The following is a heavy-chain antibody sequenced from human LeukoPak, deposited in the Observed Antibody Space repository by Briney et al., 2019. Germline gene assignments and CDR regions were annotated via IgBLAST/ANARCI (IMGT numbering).Heavy chain of an antibody. CDR1: GYTFTSYD. V-gene: IGHV1-8*01. D-gene: IGHD3-10*01. CDR3: ASPLLWFGDTYYYYGMDV. Sequence: ASVKVSCKASGYTFTSYDINWVRQATGQGLEWMGWMNPNSGNTDYAQKFQGRVTMTRNTSISTAYMELSSLRSEDTAVYYCASPLLWFGDTYYYYGMDVWGQGTTVTVSS. J-gene: IGHJ6*02. CDR2: MNPNSGNT.